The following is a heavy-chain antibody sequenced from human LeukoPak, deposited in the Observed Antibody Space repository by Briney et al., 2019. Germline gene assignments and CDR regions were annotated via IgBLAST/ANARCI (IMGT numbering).Heavy chain of an antibody. Sequence: PSETLSLTCTVSGGSISSSSYYWGWICQPPGKGLEWIGSIYYSGSTYYNPSLKSRVTISVDTSKNQFSLKLSSVTAADTAVYYCASHFDYDYVWGSYRYPFDYWGQGTLVTVSS. V-gene: IGHV4-39*01. CDR3: ASHFDYDYVWGSYRYPFDY. D-gene: IGHD3-16*02. CDR1: GGSISSSSYY. J-gene: IGHJ4*02. CDR2: IYYSGST.